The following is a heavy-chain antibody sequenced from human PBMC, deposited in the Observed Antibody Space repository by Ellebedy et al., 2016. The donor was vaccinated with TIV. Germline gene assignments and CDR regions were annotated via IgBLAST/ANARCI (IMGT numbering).Heavy chain of an antibody. CDR1: GGSVSSTRYY. CDR2: VYYSGIP. V-gene: IGHV4-39*01. Sequence: MPSETLSLTCSVSGGSVSSTRYYWAWIRQPPGKGLEYIGSVYYSGIPYYNPSFKSRVTLTADTSKNQFSLNLRTVTAADKAVYYCARTDPWQPIDDWGQGILVSVSS. D-gene: IGHD2-21*02. J-gene: IGHJ4*02. CDR3: ARTDPWQPIDD.